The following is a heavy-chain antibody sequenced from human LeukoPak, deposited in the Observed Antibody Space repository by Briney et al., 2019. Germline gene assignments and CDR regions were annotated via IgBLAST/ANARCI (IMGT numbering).Heavy chain of an antibody. CDR1: GYTFTNHH. J-gene: IGHJ4*02. V-gene: IGHV1-2*02. D-gene: IGHD5-12*01. Sequence: ASVTVSCKSSGYTFTNHHMHWVRQAPGQGLEWMGWINPNSGDTNYVQKFQGRVTMTRDPSISTAYMELSGLRADDTAVYYCARERYTAYGNFDYWGQGTQVTVSS. CDR2: INPNSGDT. CDR3: ARERYTAYGNFDY.